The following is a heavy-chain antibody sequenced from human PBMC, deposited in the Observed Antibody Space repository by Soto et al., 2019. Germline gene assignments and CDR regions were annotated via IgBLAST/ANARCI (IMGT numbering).Heavy chain of an antibody. J-gene: IGHJ4*02. CDR3: AKDNGQQVVNYYFDY. Sequence: QVQLVESGGGVVQPGRSLRLSCAASGFTFSNSALHWVRQAPGKGLEWVAVISYDVINKYYAGSVKGRFTISRDTSKNTLYLQMNSLRAEDTAVYYCAKDNGQQVVNYYFDYWGQGTLVTVSS. V-gene: IGHV3-30*18. D-gene: IGHD6-13*01. CDR2: ISYDVINK. CDR1: GFTFSNSA.